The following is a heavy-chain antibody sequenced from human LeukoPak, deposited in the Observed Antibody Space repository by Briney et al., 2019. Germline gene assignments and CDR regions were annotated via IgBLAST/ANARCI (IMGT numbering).Heavy chain of an antibody. Sequence: GGSLRLSCAASGFTFSTYSMTWVRQAPGKGLEWVSSISSSSTYLYYADSVKGRFTISRDNAKNSLYLQMNSLRAEDTAVYYCAGYGSGSYFPDYWGQGTVVTVSS. V-gene: IGHV3-21*01. D-gene: IGHD3-10*01. CDR2: ISSSSTYL. CDR3: AGYGSGSYFPDY. CDR1: GFTFSTYS. J-gene: IGHJ4*02.